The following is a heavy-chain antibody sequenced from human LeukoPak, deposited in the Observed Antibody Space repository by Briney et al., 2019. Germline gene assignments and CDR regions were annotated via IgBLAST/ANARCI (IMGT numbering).Heavy chain of an antibody. D-gene: IGHD3-16*01. CDR3: LGGVAADY. V-gene: IGHV3-7*01. Sequence: PGGSLRLSCAASRFTFSYYWMTWVRQAPGKGVEWVANIKQDASDKHYADSVKGRFTISRDNAKNSLYLQMNSLRVEDTAVYYCLGGVAADYWGRGTLVTVSS. CDR2: IKQDASDK. J-gene: IGHJ4*02. CDR1: RFTFSYYW.